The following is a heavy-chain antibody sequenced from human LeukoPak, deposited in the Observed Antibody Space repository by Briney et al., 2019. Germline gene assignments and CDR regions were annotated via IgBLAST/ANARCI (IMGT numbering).Heavy chain of an antibody. Sequence: PSETLSLTCTVSGGSISSYYWSWIRQPAGKGLEWIGRIYTSGSTNYNPSLKSRVTMSVDTSKNQFSLKLSSVTAADTAVYYCARDRIAAAGTGYWYFDLWGRGTLVTVSS. CDR3: ARDRIAAAGTGYWYFDL. CDR1: GGSISSYY. CDR2: IYTSGST. V-gene: IGHV4-4*07. J-gene: IGHJ2*01. D-gene: IGHD6-13*01.